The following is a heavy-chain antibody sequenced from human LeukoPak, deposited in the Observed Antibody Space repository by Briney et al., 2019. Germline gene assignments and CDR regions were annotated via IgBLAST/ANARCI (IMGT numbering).Heavy chain of an antibody. V-gene: IGHV1-2*02. CDR2: INPNSGGT. D-gene: IGHD2/OR15-2a*01. Sequence: GASVKVSCKASGYTFTGYYMHWVRQAPGQGLEGRGWINPNSGGTNYAQKFQGRVTMTRGTSISTAYMELSRLRSDDTAVYYCARSTTPNENEYFEHWGQGTLVTVSS. CDR3: ARSTTPNENEYFEH. CDR1: GYTFTGYY. J-gene: IGHJ1*01.